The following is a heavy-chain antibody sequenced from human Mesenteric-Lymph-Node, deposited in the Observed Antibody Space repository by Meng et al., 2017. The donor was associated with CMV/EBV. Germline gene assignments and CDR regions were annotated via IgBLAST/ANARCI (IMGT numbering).Heavy chain of an antibody. CDR1: GFTVSSHY. D-gene: IGHD2-15*01. CDR3: ARGERMGNSYTNFLDY. V-gene: IGHV3-53*01. J-gene: IGHJ4*02. Sequence: GGSLRLSCAASGFTVSSHYMSWVRQSPDKGLEWVSVVYGGGATEYTDSVKGRFTLSRDDSKNTLYLQMNSLRTEDTAVYYCARGERMGNSYTNFLDYWGRGSLVTVSS. CDR2: VYGGGAT.